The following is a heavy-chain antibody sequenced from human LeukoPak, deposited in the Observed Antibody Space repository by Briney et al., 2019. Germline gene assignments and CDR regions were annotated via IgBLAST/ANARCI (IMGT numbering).Heavy chain of an antibody. D-gene: IGHD3-10*01. CDR1: GGTFSSYA. J-gene: IGHJ4*02. CDR2: IIPILGIA. V-gene: IGHV1-69*04. Sequence: ASVKVSCKASGGTFSSYAISWVRQAPGQGLEWMGRIIPILGIANYAQKFQGRVTITADTSTSTAYMELRSLRSDDTAVYYCARDLWFGELLSSIWGQGTLVTVSS. CDR3: ARDLWFGELLSSI.